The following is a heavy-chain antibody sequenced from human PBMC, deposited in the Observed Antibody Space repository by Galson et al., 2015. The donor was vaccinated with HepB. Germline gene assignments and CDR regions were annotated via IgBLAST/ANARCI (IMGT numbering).Heavy chain of an antibody. CDR2: IIPILGIA. V-gene: IGHV1-69*10. J-gene: IGHJ3*02. Sequence: SVKVSCKASGGTFSSYAISWVRQAPGQGLEWMGGIIPILGIANYAQKFQGRVTITADKSTSTAYMELSSLRSEDTAVYYCAREGNSSSWYSVPDAFDIWGQGTMVTVSS. CDR1: GGTFSSYA. CDR3: AREGNSSSWYSVPDAFDI. D-gene: IGHD6-13*01.